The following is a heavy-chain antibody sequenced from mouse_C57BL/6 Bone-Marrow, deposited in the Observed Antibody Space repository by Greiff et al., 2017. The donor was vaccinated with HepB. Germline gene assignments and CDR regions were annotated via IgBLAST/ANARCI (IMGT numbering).Heavy chain of an antibody. CDR1: GYTFTSYG. CDR2: IYPRSGNT. J-gene: IGHJ2*01. Sequence: QVQLKGSGAELAGPGASVKLSCKASGYTFTSYGISGVKQRTGQGLEWIGEIYPRSGNTYYNEKFKGKATLTADKSSSTAYMELRSLTSEDSAVYFCARPLTTVVATDYWGQGTTLTVSS. D-gene: IGHD1-1*01. CDR3: ARPLTTVVATDY. V-gene: IGHV1-81*01.